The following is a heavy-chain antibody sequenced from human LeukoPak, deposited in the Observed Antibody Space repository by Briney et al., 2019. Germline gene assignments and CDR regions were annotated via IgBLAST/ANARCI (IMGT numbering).Heavy chain of an antibody. Sequence: GASVKVSCKASGYTFTSYDINWVRQATGQGLEWMGWINPNTGGTNYAQKFQGRVTMTRDTSISTAYMELSRLISDDTAVYYCARDPGEEWPFDSWGQGTLVTVSS. D-gene: IGHD3-10*01. J-gene: IGHJ4*02. CDR2: INPNTGGT. CDR3: ARDPGEEWPFDS. CDR1: GYTFTSYD. V-gene: IGHV1-2*02.